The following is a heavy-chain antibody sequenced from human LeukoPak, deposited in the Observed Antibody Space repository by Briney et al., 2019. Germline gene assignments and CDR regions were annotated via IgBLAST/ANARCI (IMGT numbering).Heavy chain of an antibody. CDR3: ARGGGLDV. Sequence: HTGGSLRLSCAASGFTFTNAWMNWVRQAPGKGLEWVASINHNGNVNYYVDSVKGRFTISRDNAKNSLYLQMSNLRAEDTAVYFCARGGGLDVWGQGATVTVSS. D-gene: IGHD3-16*01. CDR1: GFTFTNAW. V-gene: IGHV3-7*03. J-gene: IGHJ6*02. CDR2: INHNGNVN.